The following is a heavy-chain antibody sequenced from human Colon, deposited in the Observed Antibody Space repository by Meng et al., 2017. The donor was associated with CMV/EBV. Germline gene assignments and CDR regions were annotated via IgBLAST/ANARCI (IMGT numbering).Heavy chain of an antibody. Sequence: GESLKISCTAPGFTFSTFAMSWVRQAPGKGLEWVSTMIGSGGRTYYADTVKGRFTISRDSSKSTLYLQMNSLRAEDTAVYYCARWRGGTHDYWGQGTLVTVSS. CDR1: GFTFSTFA. CDR3: ARWRGGTHDY. CDR2: MIGSGGRT. J-gene: IGHJ4*02. D-gene: IGHD1-1*01. V-gene: IGHV3-23*01.